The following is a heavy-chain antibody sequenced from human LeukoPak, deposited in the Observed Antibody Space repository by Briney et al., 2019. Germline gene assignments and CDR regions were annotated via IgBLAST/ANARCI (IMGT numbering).Heavy chain of an antibody. J-gene: IGHJ5*02. Sequence: ASVKVSCKASGYTFTSYAMHWVRQAPGQRLEWMGWINAGNGNTKYSQKFQGRVTITRDTSASTAYMELSSLRSEDTAVYYCARGGGIATWFDPWGQGTLVTVSS. CDR2: INAGNGNT. CDR1: GYTFTSYA. CDR3: ARGGGIATWFDP. D-gene: IGHD6-13*01. V-gene: IGHV1-3*01.